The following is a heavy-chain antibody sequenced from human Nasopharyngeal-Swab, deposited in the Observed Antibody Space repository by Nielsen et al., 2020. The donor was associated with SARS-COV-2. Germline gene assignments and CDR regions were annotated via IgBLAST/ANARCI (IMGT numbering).Heavy chain of an antibody. J-gene: IGHJ4*02. V-gene: IGHV3-9*01. CDR1: GFTFDDYG. D-gene: IGHD2-2*01. CDR3: VKGVCGSTSCYFDY. CDR2: IDWTSDTK. Sequence: SLKISCAASGFTFDDYGMHWVRQPPGKGLEWVSGIDWTSDTKGYADSVKGRFTISRDNAKDSLHLQMNSLRAEDTALYYCVKGVCGSTSCYFDYWGQGTLVTVSA.